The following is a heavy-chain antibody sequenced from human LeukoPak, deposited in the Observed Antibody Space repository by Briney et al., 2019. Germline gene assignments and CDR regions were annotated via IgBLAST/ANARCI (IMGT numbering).Heavy chain of an antibody. Sequence: PSETLSLTCTVSGGSISSYYWSWIRQPPGKGLEWIGYIYYSGSTNYYPSLKSRVTISVDTSKNQFSLKLSSVTAADTAVYYCARSSSGWYSNYFDYWGQGTLVTVSS. V-gene: IGHV4-59*01. CDR1: GGSISSYY. CDR3: ARSSSGWYSNYFDY. D-gene: IGHD6-19*01. CDR2: IYYSGST. J-gene: IGHJ4*02.